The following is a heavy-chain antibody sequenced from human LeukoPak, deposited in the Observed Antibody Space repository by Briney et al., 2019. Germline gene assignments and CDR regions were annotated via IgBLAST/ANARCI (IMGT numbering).Heavy chain of an antibody. J-gene: IGHJ4*02. V-gene: IGHV3-23*01. CDR1: GFTFSSYA. D-gene: IGHD3-22*01. CDR3: AKESITMIVVVIYYFDY. CDR2: ISGSGGST. Sequence: GGSLRLFCAASGFTFSSYAMSWVRQAPGKGLEWVSAISGSGGSTYYADSVKGRFTISRDNSKNTLYLQMNSLRAEDTAVYYCAKESITMIVVVIYYFDYWGQGTLVTVSS.